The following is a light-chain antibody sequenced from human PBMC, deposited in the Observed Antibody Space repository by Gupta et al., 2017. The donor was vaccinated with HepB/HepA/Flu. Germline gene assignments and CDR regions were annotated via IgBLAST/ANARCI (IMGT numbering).Light chain of an antibody. CDR1: RSNIGAGYD. J-gene: IGLJ1*01. CDR3: QSYDISATVWSI. CDR2: LNN. Sequence: QSVLTQPPSVSSAPGQSVAISWTGSRSNIGAGYDVHWYQVRPGTATQLLIYLNNNRHSGVPERFSASKSGTSASMDITGLQPEDEAYYYCQSYDISATVWSIFGTGTKITVL. V-gene: IGLV1-40*01.